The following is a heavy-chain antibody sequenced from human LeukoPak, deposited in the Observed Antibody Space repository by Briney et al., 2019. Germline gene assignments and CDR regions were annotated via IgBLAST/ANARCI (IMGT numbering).Heavy chain of an antibody. Sequence: SETLSLTCTVSGGSISSNIYYWGWIRQPPGKGLEWIGSIYYSGTTYYNPSLKSRVIISVDTSKNQFSLKLSSVTAADTALYYCATTPVIVRVTAHWYFDLWGRGTLVTVSS. CDR2: IYYSGTT. V-gene: IGHV4-39*07. J-gene: IGHJ2*01. CDR3: ATTPVIVRVTAHWYFDL. CDR1: GGSISSNIYY. D-gene: IGHD1-26*01.